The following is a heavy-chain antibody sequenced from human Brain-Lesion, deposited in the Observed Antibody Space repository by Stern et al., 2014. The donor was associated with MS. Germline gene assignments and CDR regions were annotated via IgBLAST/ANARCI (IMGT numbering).Heavy chain of an antibody. Sequence: VQLVESGPGLVKPSGTLSLTCTVSGGSITSSSYYWGWIRQPPGRGLEYIGTVYYTGSTFYDPSLKSRVTISADTSKNQVALKLTSVTAADTAVYYCVRPDIMGTIWNWGQGTLVTVSS. D-gene: IGHD1-26*01. CDR2: VYYTGST. CDR1: GGSITSSSYY. V-gene: IGHV4-39*01. J-gene: IGHJ4*02. CDR3: VRPDIMGTIWN.